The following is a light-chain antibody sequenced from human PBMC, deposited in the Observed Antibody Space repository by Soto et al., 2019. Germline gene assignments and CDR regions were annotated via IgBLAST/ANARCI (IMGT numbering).Light chain of an antibody. Sequence: DIQMTQSPSSLSASVGDRVTVTCRASRSISRYLNWYQQKPGKAPNLLIYVASSLQSEVPSRFSGSGSGTDFTLTITSLQPEDFATYYCQQSYGTPITFGQGTRLEIK. CDR3: QQSYGTPIT. CDR1: RSISRY. CDR2: VAS. V-gene: IGKV1-39*01. J-gene: IGKJ5*01.